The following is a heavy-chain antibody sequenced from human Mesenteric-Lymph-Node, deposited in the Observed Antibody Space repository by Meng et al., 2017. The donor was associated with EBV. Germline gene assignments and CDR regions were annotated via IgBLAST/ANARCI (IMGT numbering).Heavy chain of an antibody. Sequence: QGQLVQVGAEVKKPGSSGKVSCKASGYTFTSYALHWVRQAPGQGLEWLGWIKGDDGKTEYSQNIQGRVTIARDTSARTAYMELSSLKSEDTAVYYCARASELLRCFDYWGQGTLVTVSS. CDR2: IKGDDGKT. V-gene: IGHV1-3*01. CDR3: ARASELLRCFDY. J-gene: IGHJ4*02. CDR1: GYTFTSYA. D-gene: IGHD3-10*01.